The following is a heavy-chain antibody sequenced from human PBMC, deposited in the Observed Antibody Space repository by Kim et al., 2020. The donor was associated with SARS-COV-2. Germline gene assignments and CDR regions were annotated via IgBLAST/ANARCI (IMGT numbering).Heavy chain of an antibody. CDR2: IIPIFGTA. D-gene: IGHD4-17*01. V-gene: IGHV1-69*13. Sequence: SVKVSCKASGGTFSSYAISWVRQAPGQGLEWMGGIIPIFGTANYAQKFQGRVTITADESTSTAYMELSSLRSEDTAVYYCARDFAYGDHRDYWGQGTLVTVSS. CDR1: GGTFSSYA. J-gene: IGHJ4*02. CDR3: ARDFAYGDHRDY.